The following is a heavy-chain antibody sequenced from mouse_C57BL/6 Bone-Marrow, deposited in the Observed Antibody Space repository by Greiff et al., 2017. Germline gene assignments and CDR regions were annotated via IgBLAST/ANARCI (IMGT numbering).Heavy chain of an antibody. CDR1: GYTFTSYW. CDR2: IHPNSGST. CDR3: ARGYYGSSYRWYFDV. V-gene: IGHV1-64*01. Sequence: VQLQQPGAELVKPGASVKLSCKASGYTFTSYWMHWVKQRPGQGLEWIGMIHPNSGSTNYNEKFKSKATLTVDKSSSTAYMQLSSLTSEDSAVYICARGYYGSSYRWYFDVWGTGTPVTVSS. D-gene: IGHD1-1*01. J-gene: IGHJ1*03.